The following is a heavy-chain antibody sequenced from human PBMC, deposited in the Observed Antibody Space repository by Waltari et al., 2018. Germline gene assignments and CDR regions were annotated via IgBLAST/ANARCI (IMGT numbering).Heavy chain of an antibody. CDR2: INPNSGGT. Sequence: QVQLVQSGAEVKKPGASVKVSCKASGYTFTSYGISWVRQAPGQGLEWMGRINPNSGGTNYAQKFQGRVTMTRDTSISTAYMELSRLRSDDTAVYYCARASRRGGYNPNWFDPWGQGTLVTVSS. J-gene: IGHJ5*02. V-gene: IGHV1-2*06. CDR1: GYTFTSYG. CDR3: ARASRRGGYNPNWFDP. D-gene: IGHD5-12*01.